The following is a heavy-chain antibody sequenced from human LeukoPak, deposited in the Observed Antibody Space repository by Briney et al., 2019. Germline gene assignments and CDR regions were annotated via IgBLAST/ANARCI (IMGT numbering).Heavy chain of an antibody. J-gene: IGHJ3*02. Sequence: SETLSLTCAVYGGSFSGYYWSWIRQPPGKGLEWIGEINHSGSTNYNPSLKSRVTISVDTSENQFSLKLSSVTAADTAVYYCARAGDYSKAFDIWGQGTMVTVSS. V-gene: IGHV4-34*01. CDR1: GGSFSGYY. D-gene: IGHD2-21*01. CDR3: ARAGDYSKAFDI. CDR2: INHSGST.